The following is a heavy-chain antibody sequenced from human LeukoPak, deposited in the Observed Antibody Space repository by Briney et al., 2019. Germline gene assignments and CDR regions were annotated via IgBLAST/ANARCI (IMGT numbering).Heavy chain of an antibody. CDR1: GLTFSSYS. CDR3: TRKGSQWDFLVDY. V-gene: IGHV3-21*01. D-gene: IGHD2/OR15-2a*01. J-gene: IGHJ4*02. Sequence: GGALRLSCAASGLTFSSYSMNWVRQAPGKGLEWVSSITSSGRYIYYADSVKGRFTISRDNSENSLHLQMDSLPAEDTAVYYCTRKGSQWDFLVDYWGQGTRVAVSP. CDR2: ITSSGRYI.